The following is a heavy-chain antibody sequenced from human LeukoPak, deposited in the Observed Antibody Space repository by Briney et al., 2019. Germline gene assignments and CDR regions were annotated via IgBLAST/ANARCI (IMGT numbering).Heavy chain of an antibody. CDR2: IYPGDSDT. CDR3: ASQCSSTSCYGGGLDP. V-gene: IGHV5-51*01. D-gene: IGHD2-2*01. J-gene: IGHJ5*02. Sequence: KPGEPLKISSKGSGYSFTSYWIGWVRQMPGKGLEWMGIIYPGDSDTRYSPSFQGQVTISADKSISTAYLQWSSLKASDTAMYYCASQCSSTSCYGGGLDPWGQGTLVTVSS. CDR1: GYSFTSYW.